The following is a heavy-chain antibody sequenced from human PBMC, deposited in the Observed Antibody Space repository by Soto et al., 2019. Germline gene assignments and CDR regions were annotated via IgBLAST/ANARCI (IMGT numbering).Heavy chain of an antibody. V-gene: IGHV1-69*01. J-gene: IGHJ3*02. CDR2: IIPIFGTA. CDR1: GGTFSSYA. Sequence: QVQLVQSGAEVKKPGSSVKVSCKASGGTFSSYAISWVRQAPGQGLEWMGGIIPIFGTANYAQKFQGRVTITADESTSTAYMELSSLRYEDTAVYYCARDQAGYSYGYAAFDIWGQGTMVTVSS. CDR3: ARDQAGYSYGYAAFDI. D-gene: IGHD5-18*01.